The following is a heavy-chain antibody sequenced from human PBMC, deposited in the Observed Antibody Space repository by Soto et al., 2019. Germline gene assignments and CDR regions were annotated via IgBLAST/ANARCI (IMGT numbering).Heavy chain of an antibody. D-gene: IGHD6-13*01. V-gene: IGHV3-23*01. CDR3: ASRTRPGIAAAGDF. CDR2: ISGSGGST. J-gene: IGHJ4*02. CDR1: GFTFSSYA. Sequence: PGGSLRLSCAASGFTFSSYAMSWVRQAPGKGLEWVSAISGSGGSTYYADSVKGRFTISRDNSKNTLYLQMNSLRAEDTAVYYRASRTRPGIAAAGDFWGQGTLVTVSS.